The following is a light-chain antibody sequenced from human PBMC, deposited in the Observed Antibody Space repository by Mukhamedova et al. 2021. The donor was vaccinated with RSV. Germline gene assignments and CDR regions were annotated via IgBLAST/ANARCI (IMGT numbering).Light chain of an antibody. CDR2: KAS. Sequence: WYQRRVHGKAPKLLIYKASSLESGVPSRFSGSGSGTEFTLTISSLQPDDCATYYCQQYNSSFGGGTGVEIK. J-gene: IGKJ4*01. CDR3: QQYNSS. V-gene: IGKV1-5*03.